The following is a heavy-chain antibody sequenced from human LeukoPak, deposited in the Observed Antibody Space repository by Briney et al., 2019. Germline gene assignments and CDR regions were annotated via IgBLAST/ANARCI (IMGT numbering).Heavy chain of an antibody. CDR3: ARGVVVVAATRWFDP. J-gene: IGHJ5*02. CDR1: GGSLSGYY. Sequence: SETLSLTCAVYGGSLSGYYWSWIRQPPGKGLEWIGEINHSGSTNYNPSLKSRVTISVDTSKNQFSLKLSSVTAADTAVYYCARGVVVVAATRWFDPWGQGTLVTVSS. D-gene: IGHD2-15*01. V-gene: IGHV4-34*01. CDR2: INHSGST.